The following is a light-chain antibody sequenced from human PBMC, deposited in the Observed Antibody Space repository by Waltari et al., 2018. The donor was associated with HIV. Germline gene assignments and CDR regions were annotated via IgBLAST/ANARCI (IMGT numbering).Light chain of an antibody. J-gene: IGLJ1*01. CDR2: SDN. V-gene: IGLV1-47*01. CDR3: ATWDGSLGGSYV. CDR1: TSNVGSNF. Sequence: QSVLTQPPSASGTPGQRVTISCSGSTSNVGSNFVSLYQQLPGKAPKLLIYSDNRRPAGVPNRCSGSKTGASASLAISGLRSEDEADYYCATWDGSLGGSYVFGAGTKVTVL.